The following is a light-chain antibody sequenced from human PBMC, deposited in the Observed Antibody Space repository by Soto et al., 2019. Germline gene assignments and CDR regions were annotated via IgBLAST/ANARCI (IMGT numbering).Light chain of an antibody. V-gene: IGKV1-5*01. CDR2: TAS. CDR1: QTISNW. J-gene: IGKJ2*01. CDR3: QESSTYHYI. Sequence: DVQMTQSPSTLSASVGDRVTITCRASQTISNWLAWYQQKPGEAPKLLIHTASTLESGAPSRFSGSGSGTEFTLTISSLQPDDFAIYYCQESSTYHYIFGQGTK.